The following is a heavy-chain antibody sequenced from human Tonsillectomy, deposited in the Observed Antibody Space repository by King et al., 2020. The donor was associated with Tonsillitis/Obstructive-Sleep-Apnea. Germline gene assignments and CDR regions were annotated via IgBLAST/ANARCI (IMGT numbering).Heavy chain of an antibody. CDR2: FDPEDGET. Sequence: QLVQSGAEMKKPGASVKVSCKVSEYTLTELSMHWVRQAPGKGHEWMGVFDPEDGETIYAQKFQGRVTMTEDTSADTAYIELSSLRSEDTAIYYCAAALGPTTVVTNYYHYYLDVWGKGTTVTVSS. D-gene: IGHD4-23*01. CDR1: EYTLTELS. V-gene: IGHV1-24*01. J-gene: IGHJ6*03. CDR3: AAALGPTTVVTNYYHYYLDV.